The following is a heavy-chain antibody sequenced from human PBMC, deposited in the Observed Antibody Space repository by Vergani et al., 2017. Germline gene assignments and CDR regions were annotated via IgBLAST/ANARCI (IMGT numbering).Heavy chain of an antibody. D-gene: IGHD2-8*01. Sequence: QVQLVESGGGVVQPGRSLRLSCAASGFTFSSYAMHWVRQAPGKGLEWVAVISYDGSNKYYADSVKGRFTISRDTSKNTLYLQMNSLRAEDTAVYSCARDPNANEGYYYYYYMDVWGKGTTVTVSS. CDR3: ARDPNANEGYYYYYYMDV. CDR1: GFTFSSYA. V-gene: IGHV3-30-3*01. J-gene: IGHJ6*03. CDR2: ISYDGSNK.